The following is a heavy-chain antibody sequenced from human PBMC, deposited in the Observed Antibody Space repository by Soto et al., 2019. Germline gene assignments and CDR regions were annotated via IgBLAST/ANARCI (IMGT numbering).Heavy chain of an antibody. D-gene: IGHD2-15*01. Sequence: PSETLSLTCTVSGGSISSSRYYWGWIRQPPGKGLEWIGSIYYSGSTYYNPSLKSRVTISVDTSKNQFSLKLSSVTAADTAVYYCARTYCSGGSCYPPYYYYMDVWGKGTTVTVSS. CDR2: IYYSGST. CDR1: GGSISSSRYY. V-gene: IGHV4-39*01. CDR3: ARTYCSGGSCYPPYYYYMDV. J-gene: IGHJ6*03.